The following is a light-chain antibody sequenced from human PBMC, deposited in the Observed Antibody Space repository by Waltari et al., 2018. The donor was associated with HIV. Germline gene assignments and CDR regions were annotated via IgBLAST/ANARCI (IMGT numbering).Light chain of an antibody. CDR3: QTWGTGIVV. CDR2: LNSDGSH. CDR1: SGHSSYV. V-gene: IGLV4-69*01. Sequence: QLVLTQSPSASASLGASVKLTCTLSSGHSSYVIAWHQQQQKNGPGYLMKLNSDGSHSKGVAIPDRVSGSSSAAALYLTSPSLQSEDEADYYCQTWGTGIVVFGGGTKLTVL. J-gene: IGLJ2*01.